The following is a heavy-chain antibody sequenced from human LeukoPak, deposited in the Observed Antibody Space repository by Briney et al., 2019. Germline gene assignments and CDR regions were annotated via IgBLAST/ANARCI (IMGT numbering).Heavy chain of an antibody. J-gene: IGHJ6*02. D-gene: IGHD6-19*01. CDR2: ISSSGSAI. Sequence: PGGSLRLSCAASGFTFSSYEMNWVRQAPGKGLEWVSYISSSGSAIYYADSVKGRFTISRDNAKNSLYLQMNSLRAEDTAVYYCARCYSSGWTRYYYGMDVWGQGTTVTVSS. V-gene: IGHV3-48*03. CDR3: ARCYSSGWTRYYYGMDV. CDR1: GFTFSSYE.